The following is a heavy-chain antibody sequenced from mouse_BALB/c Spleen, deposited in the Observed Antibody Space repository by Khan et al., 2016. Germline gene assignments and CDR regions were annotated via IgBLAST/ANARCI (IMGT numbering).Heavy chain of an antibody. CDR2: ILPGSGST. V-gene: IGHV1-9*01. Sequence: QIQLVQSGAELMKPGASVKISCKATGYTFSSYWIEWVKQRPGHGIEWIGEILPGSGSTNYNEKFKGKATFTADTSSNTAYMQLSSLTSEDSAVYYCARLAYGSSWFAYWGQGTLVTVST. CDR1: GYTFSSYW. D-gene: IGHD1-1*01. CDR3: ARLAYGSSWFAY. J-gene: IGHJ3*01.